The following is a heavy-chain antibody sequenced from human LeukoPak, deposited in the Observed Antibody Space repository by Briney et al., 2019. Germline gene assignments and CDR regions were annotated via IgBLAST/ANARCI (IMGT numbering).Heavy chain of an antibody. V-gene: IGHV3-7*01. CDR1: GFTFNRCW. CDR3: TSWGDTTAEYFPP. D-gene: IGHD2-21*02. Sequence: GGSLRLSCVVSGFTFNRCWMNWVRQAPGKGLEWVAHINPDGRDTYYVDSVKGRFTISRDNAQNSMYLQMNSLRVEDTAVYYCTSWGDTTAEYFPPRGQGTLGTGSS. CDR2: INPDGRDT. J-gene: IGHJ1*01.